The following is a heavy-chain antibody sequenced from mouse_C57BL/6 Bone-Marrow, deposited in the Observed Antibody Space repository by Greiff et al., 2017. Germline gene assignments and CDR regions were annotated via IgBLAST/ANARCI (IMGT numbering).Heavy chain of an antibody. Sequence: VKLQQSGPGLVQPSQSLSITCTVSGFSLTSYGVHWVRQSPGKGLEWLGVIWSGGSTDYNAAFISRLSISKDNSKSQVFFKMNSLQADDTAIYYCARHYYGSPFAYWGQGTLVTVSA. J-gene: IGHJ3*01. CDR1: GFSLTSYG. D-gene: IGHD1-1*01. CDR3: ARHYYGSPFAY. CDR2: IWSGGST. V-gene: IGHV2-2*01.